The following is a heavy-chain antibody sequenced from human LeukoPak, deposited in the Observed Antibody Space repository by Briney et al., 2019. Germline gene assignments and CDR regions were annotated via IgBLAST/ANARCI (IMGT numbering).Heavy chain of an antibody. V-gene: IGHV3-30*02. Sequence: GGSLRLSCAASGITFSSYGMHWVRQAPGKGLEWVAFIRNDGSNKYYADSVKGRLTISRDNSNNMLYVQMNSLRAEDASVYYCVRDGDWAFGDWGQGTLVTVSS. CDR2: IRNDGSNK. D-gene: IGHD3-10*01. CDR3: VRDGDWAFGD. CDR1: GITFSSYG. J-gene: IGHJ4*02.